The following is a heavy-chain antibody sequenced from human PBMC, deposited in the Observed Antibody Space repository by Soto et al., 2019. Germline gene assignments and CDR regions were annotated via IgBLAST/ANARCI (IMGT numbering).Heavy chain of an antibody. Sequence: GGSLRLSCAASEFTFSSYAMSWVRQAPGKGLEWVSAISGSGGSTYYADSVKGRFTISRDTSKNTLYLQMSSLRVEDTALYYCAKSYSSNWYDYFDDWGQGALVTVSS. CDR3: AKSYSSNWYDYFDD. CDR1: EFTFSSYA. CDR2: ISGSGGST. J-gene: IGHJ4*02. V-gene: IGHV3-23*01. D-gene: IGHD6-13*01.